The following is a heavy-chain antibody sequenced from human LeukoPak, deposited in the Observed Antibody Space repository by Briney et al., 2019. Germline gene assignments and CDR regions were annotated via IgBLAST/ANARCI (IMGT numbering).Heavy chain of an antibody. J-gene: IGHJ4*02. D-gene: IGHD3-3*01. CDR3: ARPPTGGSDYDFWSY. Sequence: ASVKVSCKASGYTFTSYGISWVQQAPGQGLEWMGWISAYNGNTNYAQKLQGRVTMTTDTSTSTAYMELRSLRSDDTAVYYCARPPTGGSDYDFWSYWGQGTLVTVSS. CDR2: ISAYNGNT. CDR1: GYTFTSYG. V-gene: IGHV1-18*01.